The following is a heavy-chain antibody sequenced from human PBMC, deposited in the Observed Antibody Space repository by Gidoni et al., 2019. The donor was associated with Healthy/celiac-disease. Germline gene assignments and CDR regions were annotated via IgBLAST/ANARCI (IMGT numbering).Heavy chain of an antibody. CDR3: AKDPRAVAGKRGYFQH. V-gene: IGHV3-23*01. CDR2: ISGSGGRT. D-gene: IGHD6-19*01. J-gene: IGHJ1*01. CDR1: GIIFSGYA. Sequence: EVLLSVSGGGLVQPGGSLRLSCAAPGIIFSGYAMGWVRQAPGKGLEWVSAISGSGGRTYYADSVKGRFTISRDNSKNTLYLQMNSLRAEDTAVYYCAKDPRAVAGKRGYFQHWGQGTLVTVSS.